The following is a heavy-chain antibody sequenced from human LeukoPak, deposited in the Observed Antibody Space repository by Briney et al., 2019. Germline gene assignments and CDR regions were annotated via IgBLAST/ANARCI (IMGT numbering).Heavy chain of an antibody. Sequence: ASVKVSCKASGYTFTSYDINWVRQATGQGLEWMGWMNPNSGNTGNAQKFQGRVTMTRNTSISTAYMELSSLRSEDTAVYYCARGNWNGVSSTFDYWGQGTLVTVSS. V-gene: IGHV1-8*01. D-gene: IGHD1-20*01. CDR2: MNPNSGNT. CDR1: GYTFTSYD. CDR3: ARGNWNGVSSTFDY. J-gene: IGHJ4*02.